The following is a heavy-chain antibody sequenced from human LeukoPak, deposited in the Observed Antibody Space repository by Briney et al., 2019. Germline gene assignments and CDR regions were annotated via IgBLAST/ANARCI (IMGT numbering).Heavy chain of an antibody. J-gene: IGHJ6*03. CDR2: IYPGDSDT. Sequence: GESLKISCKGSGYSFTSYWIGWVRQMPGKGLEWMGIIYPGDSDTRYSPSFQGQVTISADKSISTAYLQWSSLKASDTAMYYCARRIRQKSYYKNYYYYYMDVWGKGTTVTISS. CDR3: ARRIRQKSYYKNYYYYYMDV. CDR1: GYSFTSYW. V-gene: IGHV5-51*01. D-gene: IGHD1-26*01.